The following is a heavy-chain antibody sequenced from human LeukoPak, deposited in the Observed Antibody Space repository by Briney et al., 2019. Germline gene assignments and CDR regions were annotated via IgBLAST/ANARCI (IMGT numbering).Heavy chain of an antibody. Sequence: ASVTVSCKASGYTFTSYDINWVRQATGQGLEWMGWMNPNSGNTGYAQKFQGRVTMTRNTSISTAYMELSSLRSEDTAVYYCARRHRVTIFGVVSYYYGMDVWGQGTTVTVSS. CDR3: ARRHRVTIFGVVSYYYGMDV. J-gene: IGHJ6*02. CDR1: GYTFTSYD. D-gene: IGHD3-3*01. V-gene: IGHV1-8*01. CDR2: MNPNSGNT.